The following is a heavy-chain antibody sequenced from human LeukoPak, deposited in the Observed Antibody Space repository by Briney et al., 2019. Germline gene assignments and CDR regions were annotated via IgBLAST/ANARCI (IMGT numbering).Heavy chain of an antibody. V-gene: IGHV3-30*02. CDR3: AKVDYSGNSWRLDY. D-gene: IGHD4-23*01. J-gene: IGHJ4*02. Sequence: PSGESLRLSCAASGFTFSSYGMHWVRQAPGKGLEWVAFIRYDGSNKYYADSAKGRFTISRDNSKNTLYLQMNSLRADDTAVYFCAKVDYSGNSWRLDYWGRGTLVTVSS. CDR2: IRYDGSNK. CDR1: GFTFSSYG.